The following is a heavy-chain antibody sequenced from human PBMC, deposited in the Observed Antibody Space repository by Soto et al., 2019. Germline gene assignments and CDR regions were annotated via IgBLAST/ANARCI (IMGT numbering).Heavy chain of an antibody. Sequence: SETLSLTCTVSGGSISSYYWSWIRQPPGKGLEWIGYIYYSGSTNYNPSLKSRVTISVDTPKNQFSLKLSSVTAADTAVYYCAREGYYDYYYGMDVWGQGTTVTVSS. J-gene: IGHJ6*02. CDR1: GGSISSYY. CDR3: AREGYYDYYYGMDV. CDR2: IYYSGST. D-gene: IGHD3-10*01. V-gene: IGHV4-59*01.